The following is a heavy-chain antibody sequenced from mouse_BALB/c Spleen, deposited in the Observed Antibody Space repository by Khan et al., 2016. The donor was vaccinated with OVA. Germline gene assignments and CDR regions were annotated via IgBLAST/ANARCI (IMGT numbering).Heavy chain of an antibody. CDR1: GYTFTDYS. Sequence: QIQLVQSGPELKRPGETVKISCMASGYTFTDYSMHWVKQAPGKGLKWMGWINTETGEPTYADDFKGRFAFSLETSASTAYLQINNINNEDTATYFCAGRKHCYFDVWGAGTTVTVSS. CDR2: INTETGEP. J-gene: IGHJ1*01. V-gene: IGHV9-2-1*01. CDR3: AGRKHCYFDV.